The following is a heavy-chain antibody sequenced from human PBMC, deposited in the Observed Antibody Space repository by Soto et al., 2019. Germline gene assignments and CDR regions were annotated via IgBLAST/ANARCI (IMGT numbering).Heavy chain of an antibody. J-gene: IGHJ6*03. D-gene: IGHD6-6*01. CDR1: GYTFTSYD. Sequence: ASVKVSCKASGYTFTSYDINWVRQATGQGPEWMGWMNPNSGNTGYAQKFQGRVTMTRNTSISTAYMELSSLRSEDTAVYYCARGIVGNIAARRTHYKYMAVWGKGTTVTVSS. CDR2: MNPNSGNT. V-gene: IGHV1-8*01. CDR3: ARGIVGNIAARRTHYKYMAV.